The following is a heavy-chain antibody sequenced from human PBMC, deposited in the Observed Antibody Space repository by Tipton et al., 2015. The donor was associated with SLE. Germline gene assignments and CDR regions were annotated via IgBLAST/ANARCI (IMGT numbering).Heavy chain of an antibody. V-gene: IGHV3-7*01. J-gene: IGHJ4*02. CDR3: ARERSSSH. CDR1: GFTFSSYW. Sequence: GSLRLSCVASGFTFSSYWMSWVRQAPGKGLEWVANIKQDGSDKYYVDSVKGRFTISRGNAKNSLYLQMNSLRAEDTAMYYCARERSSSHWGQGTLVTVSS. CDR2: IKQDGSDK.